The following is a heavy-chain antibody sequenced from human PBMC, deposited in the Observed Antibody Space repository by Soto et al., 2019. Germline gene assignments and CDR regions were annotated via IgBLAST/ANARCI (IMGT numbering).Heavy chain of an antibody. CDR3: ARENYFDY. J-gene: IGHJ4*02. CDR2: INVGNGNR. CDR1: GYTFTSYA. Sequence: ASVKVSCKASGYTFTSYAMHWVRQAPGQRLEWMGWINVGNGNRKYSQKFQGRVTITRDTSASTAYMELSSLRSEDTAIYYCARENYFDYWGQRTLVTVSS. V-gene: IGHV1-3*01.